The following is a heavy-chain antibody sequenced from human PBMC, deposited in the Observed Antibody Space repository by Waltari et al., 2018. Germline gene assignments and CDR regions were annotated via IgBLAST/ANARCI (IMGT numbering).Heavy chain of an antibody. CDR2: INQDGSEK. CDR3: ARGAGWLADH. CDR1: GFTFRGRW. Sequence: EVQLVESGGGLLQPGGSLRLSWAASGFTFRGRWMSWVRQAPGKGPEWVANINQDGSEKFYVDSVNGRFTISRDNAKSSLFLQMSGLRADDTAVYYCARGAGWLADHWGQGTVVTVSS. D-gene: IGHD6-19*01. V-gene: IGHV3-7*01. J-gene: IGHJ5*02.